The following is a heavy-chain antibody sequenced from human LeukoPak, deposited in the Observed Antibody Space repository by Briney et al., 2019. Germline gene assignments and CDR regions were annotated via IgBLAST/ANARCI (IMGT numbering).Heavy chain of an antibody. CDR1: RFTFSSYA. J-gene: IGHJ5*02. CDR2: ISGSGGST. V-gene: IGHV3-23*01. CDR3: ASRSGPLP. D-gene: IGHD3-10*01. Sequence: GGSLRLSCAASRFTFSSYAMSWVRQAPGKGLEWISSISGSGGSTYYADSVKGRFTISRDNAKNSLYLQMNSLRAEDTAVYYCASRSGPLPWGQGTLVTVSS.